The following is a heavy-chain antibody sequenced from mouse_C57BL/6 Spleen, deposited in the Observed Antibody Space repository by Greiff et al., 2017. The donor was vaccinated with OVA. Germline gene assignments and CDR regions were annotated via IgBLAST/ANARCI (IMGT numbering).Heavy chain of an antibody. CDR3: ARDPPITTVVEGDYAMDY. J-gene: IGHJ4*01. CDR2: INPSNGGT. CDR1: GYTFTSYW. D-gene: IGHD1-1*01. V-gene: IGHV1-53*01. Sequence: QVQLQQPGTELVKPGASVKLSCKASGYTFTSYWMHWVKQRPGQGLEWIGNINPSNGGTNYNEKFKSKATLTVDKSSSTAYMQLSSLTSEDSAVYFCARDPPITTVVEGDYAMDYWGQGTSVTVSS.